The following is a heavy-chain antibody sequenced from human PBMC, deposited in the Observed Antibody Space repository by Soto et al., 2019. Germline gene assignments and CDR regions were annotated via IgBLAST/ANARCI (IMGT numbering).Heavy chain of an antibody. CDR2: IYYSGST. J-gene: IGHJ6*03. CDR3: AIVGDYSNYGDMSYYYYYMDV. D-gene: IGHD4-4*01. V-gene: IGHV4-59*01. CDR1: GGSISSYY. Sequence: SGTLSLTCTVSGGSISSYYWSWIRQPPGKGLEWIGYIYYSGSTNYNPSLKSRVTISVDTSKNQFSLKLSSVTAADTAVYYCAIVGDYSNYGDMSYYYYYMDVWGKGTTVTVSS.